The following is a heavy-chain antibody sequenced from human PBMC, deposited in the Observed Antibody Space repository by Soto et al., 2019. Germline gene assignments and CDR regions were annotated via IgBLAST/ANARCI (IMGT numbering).Heavy chain of an antibody. CDR2: IYYSGST. Sequence: SETLSLTCTVSGGSISSGGYYWSWIRQHPGKGLEWIGYIYYSGSTYYNPSLKSRVTISVDTSKNQFSLKLSSVTAADTAVYYCARGEDYYLLSDRSGVFDPWGQGTLVTVSS. CDR3: ARGEDYYLLSDRSGVFDP. D-gene: IGHD1-26*01. V-gene: IGHV4-31*03. CDR1: GGSISSGGYY. J-gene: IGHJ5*02.